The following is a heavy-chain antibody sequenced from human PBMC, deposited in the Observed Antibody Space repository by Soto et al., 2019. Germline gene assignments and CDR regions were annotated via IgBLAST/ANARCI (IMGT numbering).Heavy chain of an antibody. V-gene: IGHV3-23*01. CDR3: VNWNDEDVD. D-gene: IGHD1-1*01. CDR1: GFTFSSYA. CDR2: ISGSAIST. Sequence: EVHLLESGGGFVQPGGSLRLSCVASGFTFSSYAMTWVRPAPGKGLEWVASISGSAISTEYADSVRGRFTISRDNSKNTVFLQMQSLRADDSATYYCVNWNDEDVDWGQGTLVAVSS. J-gene: IGHJ4*01.